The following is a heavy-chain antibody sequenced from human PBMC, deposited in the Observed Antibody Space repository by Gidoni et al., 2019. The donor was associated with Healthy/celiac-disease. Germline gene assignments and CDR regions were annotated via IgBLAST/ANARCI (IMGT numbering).Heavy chain of an antibody. CDR3: AREARYYDFWSGYYSVGY. CDR1: GYTFTSYG. D-gene: IGHD3-3*01. J-gene: IGHJ4*02. Sequence: QVQLVQSGAEVKKPGASVKVSCKASGYTFTSYGISWVRQAPGQGLEWMGWFSAYNGNTNSAQKLQGRVTMTTDTSTSTAYMELRSLRSDDTAVYYCAREARYYDFWSGYYSVGYWGQGTLVTVSS. V-gene: IGHV1-18*01. CDR2: FSAYNGNT.